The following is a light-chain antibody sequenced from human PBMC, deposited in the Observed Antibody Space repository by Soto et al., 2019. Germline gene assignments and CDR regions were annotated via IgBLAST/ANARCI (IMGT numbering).Light chain of an antibody. Sequence: QSVLTQPPSASGTPGQRVTISCSGSSSNIGSNYVYWYQQLPGTAPKLLIYRNNQRPSGVPDRFSGSKSGTSASLAISGLRSEDEADYYCAAWGDSLSAHVVFGGGTKLTVL. CDR3: AAWGDSLSAHVV. CDR1: SSNIGSNY. V-gene: IGLV1-47*01. CDR2: RNN. J-gene: IGLJ2*01.